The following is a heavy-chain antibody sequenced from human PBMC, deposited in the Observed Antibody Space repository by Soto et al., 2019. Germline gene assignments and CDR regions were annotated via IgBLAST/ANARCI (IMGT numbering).Heavy chain of an antibody. CDR2: IYHSGST. Sequence: KPSETLSLTCAVSGYSISSGYYWGWIRQPPGKGLEWIGSIYHSGSTYYNPSLKSRVTISVDTSKNQFSLKLSSVTAADTAVYYCAREYGIAAPEWFGELLEVCFVCLWFDPWGQGTLVTVSS. J-gene: IGHJ5*02. D-gene: IGHD3-10*01. CDR1: GYSISSGYY. V-gene: IGHV4-38-2*02. CDR3: AREYGIAAPEWFGELLEVCFVCLWFDP.